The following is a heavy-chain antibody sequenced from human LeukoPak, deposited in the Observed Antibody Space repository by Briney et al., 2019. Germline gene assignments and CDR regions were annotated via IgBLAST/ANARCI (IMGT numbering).Heavy chain of an antibody. J-gene: IGHJ5*02. CDR3: ARDPRNVGLAP. CDR2: NNGDGSTT. CDR1: GFSLSGYW. Sequence: GGSLRLSCVASGFSLSGYWMYRVRQAPGKGLMYISRNNGDGSTTNYADVVKGRFTMSRDNVKNTLYLQMNSLRVEDTAVYYCARDPRNVGLAPWGQGTLVTVSS. V-gene: IGHV3-74*01. D-gene: IGHD2-15*01.